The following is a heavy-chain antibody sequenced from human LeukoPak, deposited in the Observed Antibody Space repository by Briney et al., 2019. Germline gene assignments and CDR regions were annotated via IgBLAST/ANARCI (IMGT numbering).Heavy chain of an antibody. CDR2: IGGSGSHI. CDR1: GFPFATYN. J-gene: IGHJ5*01. CDR3: TRGGGYCSISNCRGNGNRLES. Sequence: PGGSLRLSCAASGFPFATYNMHWVRQAPGKGLEWVSSIGGSGSHIYYADSMKGRFTISRDNAKNSLYLQMNSLGAEDTAVYFCTRGGGYCSISNCRGNGNRLESWGQGTLVTVSS. V-gene: IGHV3-21*01. D-gene: IGHD2-2*01.